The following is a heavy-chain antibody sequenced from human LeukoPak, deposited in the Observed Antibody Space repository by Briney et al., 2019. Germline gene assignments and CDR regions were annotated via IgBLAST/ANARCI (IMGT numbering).Heavy chain of an antibody. CDR1: GCTFTSYG. CDR3: TSNYDRYYYYYGMDV. D-gene: IGHD4-11*01. V-gene: IGHV1-18*01. J-gene: IGHJ6*02. CDR2: ISAYNGNT. Sequence: ASVKVSCKASGCTFTSYGISWVRQAPGQGLEWMGWISAYNGNTNYAQKLQGRVTMTTDTSTSTAYMELRSLRSDDTAVYHCTSNYDRYYYYYGMDVWGQGTTVTVSS.